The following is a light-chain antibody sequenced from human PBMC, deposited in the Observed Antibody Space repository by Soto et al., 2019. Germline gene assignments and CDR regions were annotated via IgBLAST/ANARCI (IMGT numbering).Light chain of an antibody. CDR3: CLYAVTFYV. Sequence: SVLAQPRSVSGSPGQSVTISCTGTSSDVGTYDFVSWYQQHPGKAPRLMISDVSERPSGVPDRFSGSKSGNTASLTISGLQAEDEADYYCCLYAVTFYVFGTGTKVTVL. V-gene: IGLV2-11*01. CDR1: SSDVGTYDF. CDR2: DVS. J-gene: IGLJ1*01.